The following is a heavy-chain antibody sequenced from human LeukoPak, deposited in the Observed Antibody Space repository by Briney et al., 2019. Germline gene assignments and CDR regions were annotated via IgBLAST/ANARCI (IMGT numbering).Heavy chain of an antibody. CDR2: IYTSGST. D-gene: IGHD2-2*01. CDR3: ARERRVVPAATHFDY. V-gene: IGHV4-61*02. CDR1: GGSISSGSYY. Sequence: PSQTLSLTCTVSGGSISSGSYYWSWIRQPAGKGLEWIGRIYTSGSTNYNPSLKSRVTISVDTSKNQFSLKLSSVTAADTAVYYCARERRVVPAATHFDYWGQGTLVTVSS. J-gene: IGHJ4*02.